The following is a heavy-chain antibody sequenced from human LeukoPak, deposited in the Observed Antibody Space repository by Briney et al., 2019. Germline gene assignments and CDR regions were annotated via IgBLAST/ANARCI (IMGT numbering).Heavy chain of an antibody. CDR2: ISWNSGGT. CDR3: ARDLRTLTDYYYYGMDV. V-gene: IGHV3-9*01. CDR1: GFTFDNYA. Sequence: GGSLRLSCAASGFTFDNYAMHWVRQAPGKGLEWVSGISWNSGGTDYADSVKGRFTISRDNAKNSLYLQMNSLRAEDTAVYYCARDLRTLTDYYYYGMDVWGQGTTVTVSS. J-gene: IGHJ6*02. D-gene: IGHD3-9*01.